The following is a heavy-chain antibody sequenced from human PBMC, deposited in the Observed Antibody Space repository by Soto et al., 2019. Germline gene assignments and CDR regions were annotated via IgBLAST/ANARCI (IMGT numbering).Heavy chain of an antibody. CDR1: GGSISGSSFY. J-gene: IGHJ3*01. CDR2: IYYGGTT. D-gene: IGHD6-6*01. CDR3: VSPEYHF. V-gene: IGHV4-39*01. Sequence: QVQLQESGPGLVRPSETLSLPCTVSGGSISGSSFYWGWIRQPPGKGLEWIGSIYYGGTTHYNSSLKSRLTISVDTSNNQFSLNLRSVTAADTSVYYCVSPEYHFWVQGTMVTVSS.